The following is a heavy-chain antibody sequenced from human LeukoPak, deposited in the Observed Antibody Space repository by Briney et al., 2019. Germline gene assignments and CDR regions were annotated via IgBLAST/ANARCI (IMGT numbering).Heavy chain of an antibody. CDR3: ATQREAYYYYMDV. CDR2: ISGSGGST. CDR1: GFTFSSYA. Sequence: GGSLRLSCAASGFTFSSYAMSWVRQAPGKGLEWVAAISGSGGSTYYADSVKGRFTISRDNAKNSLYLQMNSLRAEDTAVYYCATQREAYYYYMDVWGKGTTVTVS. V-gene: IGHV3-23*01. J-gene: IGHJ6*03.